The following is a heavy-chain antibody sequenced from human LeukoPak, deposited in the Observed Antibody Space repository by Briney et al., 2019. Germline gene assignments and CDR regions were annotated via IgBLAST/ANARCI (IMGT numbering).Heavy chain of an antibody. V-gene: IGHV4-59*08. J-gene: IGHJ6*02. CDR2: IYYSGST. D-gene: IGHD1-14*01. CDR3: ARHGPGYYYYGMDV. CDR1: GGSISSYY. Sequence: SETLSLTCTVSGGSISSYYWSWIRQPPGRGLEWIGYIYYSGSTNYNPSLKSRVTISVDTSKNQFSLKLSSVTAADTAVYYCARHGPGYYYYGMDVWGQGTTVTVSS.